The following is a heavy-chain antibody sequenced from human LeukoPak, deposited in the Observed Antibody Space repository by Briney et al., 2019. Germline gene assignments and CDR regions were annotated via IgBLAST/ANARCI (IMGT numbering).Heavy chain of an antibody. CDR1: GGSISSYY. J-gene: IGHJ6*03. D-gene: IGHD3-22*01. CDR3: ARGYYDSSGYSLRGYMDV. Sequence: TSETLSLTCTVSGGSISSYYWSWIRQPPGKGPEWIGYIYYSGSTNYNPSLKSRVTISVDTSKNQFSLKLSSVTAADTAVYYCARGYYDSSGYSLRGYMDVWGKGTTVTVSS. CDR2: IYYSGST. V-gene: IGHV4-59*01.